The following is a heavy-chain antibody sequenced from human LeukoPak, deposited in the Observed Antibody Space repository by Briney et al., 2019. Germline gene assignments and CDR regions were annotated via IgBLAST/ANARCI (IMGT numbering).Heavy chain of an antibody. J-gene: IGHJ4*02. CDR3: ARGKVVTMVRGVIITYFDY. D-gene: IGHD3-10*01. V-gene: IGHV1-46*01. Sequence: ASVTVSCKASGYSFTRYFIHWVRQAPGQGLEWMGIIIPSDGSTSYAQKFQGRVTMTRDTSTSTVYMELSSLRSEDTAVYYCARGKVVTMVRGVIITYFDYWGQGTLVTVSS. CDR2: IIPSDGST. CDR1: GYSFTRYF.